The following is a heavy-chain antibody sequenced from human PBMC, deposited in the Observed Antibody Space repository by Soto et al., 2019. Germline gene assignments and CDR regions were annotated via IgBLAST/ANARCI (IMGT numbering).Heavy chain of an antibody. CDR1: GYTFTGCY. D-gene: IGHD3-10*02. V-gene: IGHV1-2*04. J-gene: IGHJ4*02. CDR3: ARSEDITTLVNFDY. Sequence: QVQLVQSGAEVKKPGASVKVSCKASGYTFTGCYIHWVRQAPGQGLEWMGWINPNSGGTNYAQKFQGWVTMTRDTSISTAYMELSRLRSDDTAVYYCARSEDITTLVNFDYWGQGTLVTVSS. CDR2: INPNSGGT.